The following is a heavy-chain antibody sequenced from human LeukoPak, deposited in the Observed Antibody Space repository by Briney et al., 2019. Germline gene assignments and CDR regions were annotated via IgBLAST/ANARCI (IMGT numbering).Heavy chain of an antibody. CDR2: IKQDGSEQ. D-gene: IGHD3-16*01. V-gene: IGHV3-7*01. CDR1: GFTFSNYW. J-gene: IGHJ4*02. CDR3: ARDPDYRGSQPHGYFDY. Sequence: GGSLRLSCAASGFTFSNYWMSWVRQAPGKGLEWVANIKQDGSEQYYVDSVKGRFTISRDNAKNSLYLQMNSLRAEDTAVYYCARDPDYRGSQPHGYFDYWGQGTLVTVSS.